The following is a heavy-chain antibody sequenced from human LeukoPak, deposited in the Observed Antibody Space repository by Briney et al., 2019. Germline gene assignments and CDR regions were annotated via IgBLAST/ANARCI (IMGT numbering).Heavy chain of an antibody. CDR2: IYYSGST. Sequence: SQTLSLTCTVSGGSISSYGYYWSWIRQHPGKGLEWIGYIYYSGSTYYNPSLKSRVTISVDTSKNQFSLKLSSVTAADTAVYYCARVRLEMGAGVLEYWGQGTLVTVSS. J-gene: IGHJ4*02. D-gene: IGHD5-24*01. CDR3: ARVRLEMGAGVLEY. V-gene: IGHV4-31*03. CDR1: GGSISSYGYY.